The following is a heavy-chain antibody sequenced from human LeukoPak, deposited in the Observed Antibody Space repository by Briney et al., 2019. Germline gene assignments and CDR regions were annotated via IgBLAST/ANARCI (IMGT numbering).Heavy chain of an antibody. J-gene: IGHJ4*02. CDR1: GFTFSSYS. V-gene: IGHV3-21*01. CDR3: ARGREGYSYEFDY. Sequence: GGSLRLSCAASGFTFSSYSMNWVRQAPGKGLEWVSSISSSSSYIYYADSVKGRFTICRDNAKNSLYLQMNSLRAEDTAVYYCARGREGYSYEFDYWGQGTLVTVSS. CDR2: ISSSSSYI. D-gene: IGHD5-12*01.